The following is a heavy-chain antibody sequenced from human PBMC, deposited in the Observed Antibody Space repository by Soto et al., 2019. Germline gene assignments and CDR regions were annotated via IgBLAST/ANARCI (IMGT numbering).Heavy chain of an antibody. CDR1: GGSISSGGYS. J-gene: IGHJ5*02. CDR3: ARVMDCRGGSCYFAWFDP. D-gene: IGHD2-15*01. V-gene: IGHV4-30-2*01. CDR2: IYHSGST. Sequence: SETLSLTCAVSGGSISSGGYSWSWIRQPPGKGLEWIGYIYHSGSTYYNPSLKSRVTISVDRSKNQFSLKLSSVTAADTAVYYCARVMDCRGGSCYFAWFDPWGQGTLVTVSS.